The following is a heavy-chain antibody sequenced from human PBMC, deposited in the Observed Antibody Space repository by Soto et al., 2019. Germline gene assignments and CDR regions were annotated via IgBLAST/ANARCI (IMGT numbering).Heavy chain of an antibody. CDR1: GFTFGDYA. D-gene: IGHD2-2*01. Sequence: GGSLRLSCTASGFTFGDYAMSWFRQAPGKGLEWVGFIRSKAYGGTTEYAASLKGRFTISRDDSKSIAYLQMNSLKTEDTAVYYCTRDICSSTSCYAGESYYYYMDVWGKGTTVTVSS. CDR3: TRDICSSTSCYAGESYYYYMDV. CDR2: IRSKAYGGTT. J-gene: IGHJ6*03. V-gene: IGHV3-49*03.